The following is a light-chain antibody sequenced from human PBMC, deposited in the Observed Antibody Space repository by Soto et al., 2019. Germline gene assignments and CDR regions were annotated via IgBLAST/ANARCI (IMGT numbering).Light chain of an antibody. CDR3: QQYDDWLRLT. CDR1: QSVSNN. V-gene: IGKV3D-15*01. Sequence: EIEMTQSPATLSLAPGERATLSCRASQSVSNNYLAWYQQKPGQAPRLLIFGASYRATGIPARFSGSGSGTEFNLTISSLQSEDFAVYFCQQYDDWLRLTFGGGTKVDIK. J-gene: IGKJ4*01. CDR2: GAS.